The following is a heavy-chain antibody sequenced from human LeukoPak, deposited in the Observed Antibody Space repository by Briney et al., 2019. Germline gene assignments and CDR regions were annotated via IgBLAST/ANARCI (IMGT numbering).Heavy chain of an antibody. CDR3: AKILGSGVWYGFDI. CDR1: GGSVNSYY. V-gene: IGHV4-4*09. Sequence: PPETLSLTCSVSGGSVNSYYWSWIRQPPGKGLEWIGYIYTTGRTNYNPSLKSRVTISVDTSKNQFSLKLSSVTAADTAVYYCAKILGSGVWYGFDIWGQGTMVTVSS. J-gene: IGHJ3*02. CDR2: IYTTGRT. D-gene: IGHD7-27*01.